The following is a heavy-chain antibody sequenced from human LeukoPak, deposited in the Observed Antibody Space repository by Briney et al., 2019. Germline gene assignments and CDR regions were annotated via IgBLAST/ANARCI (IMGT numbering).Heavy chain of an antibody. CDR3: ARLLSEAYGGNPEGAY. Sequence: GESLKISCKGSGYSFIRYWIGWVRQMPGKGLEWMGIIYPGDSDTRYSPSFQGQVTISADKSISTAYLQWSSLKASDTAMYYCARLLSEAYGGNPEGAYWGQGTLVTVSS. CDR1: GYSFIRYW. CDR2: IYPGDSDT. D-gene: IGHD4-23*01. V-gene: IGHV5-51*01. J-gene: IGHJ4*02.